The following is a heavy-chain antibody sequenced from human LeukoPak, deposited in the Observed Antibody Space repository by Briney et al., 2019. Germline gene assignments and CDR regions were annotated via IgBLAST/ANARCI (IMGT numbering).Heavy chain of an antibody. Sequence: GGSLRLSCAASGFTFSSYEMNWVRQAPGQGREWGSYISSSGSTIYYADSVKGRFTISRDNAKNSLYLQMNSLRAEDTAVYYCARAQYSSGWYGLPGGYYYYGMDVWGQGTTVTVSS. CDR2: ISSSGSTI. V-gene: IGHV3-48*03. CDR1: GFTFSSYE. CDR3: ARAQYSSGWYGLPGGYYYYGMDV. J-gene: IGHJ6*02. D-gene: IGHD6-19*01.